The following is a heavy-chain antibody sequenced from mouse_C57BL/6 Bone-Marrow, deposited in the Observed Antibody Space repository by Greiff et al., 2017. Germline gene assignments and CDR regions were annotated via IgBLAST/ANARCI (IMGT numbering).Heavy chain of an antibody. D-gene: IGHD1-1*01. V-gene: IGHV14-2*01. CDR1: GFNIKGYY. J-gene: IGHJ2*01. CDR3: ARGTIVATRVDY. CDR2: IDPEDGET. Sequence: EVQLQQSGAELVKPGASVKLSCTASGFNIKGYYMHWVKQRTEQGLEWNGRIDPEDGETKYAPKFKGQATINADKHSNTAYLQLSSLTSEDTAVYYGARGTIVATRVDYWGQGTTHTVSS.